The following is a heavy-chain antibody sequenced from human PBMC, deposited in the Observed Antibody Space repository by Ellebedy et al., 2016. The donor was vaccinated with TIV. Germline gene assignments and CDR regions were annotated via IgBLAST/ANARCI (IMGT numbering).Heavy chain of an antibody. D-gene: IGHD3-3*01. CDR3: ARVFLEWLSTKPTDYYYYGMDG. Sequence: ASVKVSXXASGYTFTSYDINWVRQATGQGLEWMGWMNPNSGNTGYAQKFQGRVTMTRNTSISTAYMELSSLRSEDTAVYYCARVFLEWLSTKPTDYYYYGMDGWGQGTTVTVSS. CDR1: GYTFTSYD. V-gene: IGHV1-8*01. CDR2: MNPNSGNT. J-gene: IGHJ6*02.